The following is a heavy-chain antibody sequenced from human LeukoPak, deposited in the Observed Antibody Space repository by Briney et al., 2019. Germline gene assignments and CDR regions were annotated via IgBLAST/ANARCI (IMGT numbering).Heavy chain of an antibody. Sequence: PSETLSLTCTVSGGSISSYYWSWVRQAPGKGLEWVSGISGSGGNTYYADSVKGRFTISIDNSKNTLFLQMNSLRAEDTAVYYCAKGSYSSGRDAFDIWGQGTMVTVSS. V-gene: IGHV3-23*01. J-gene: IGHJ3*02. D-gene: IGHD6-19*01. CDR1: GGSISSYY. CDR2: ISGSGGNT. CDR3: AKGSYSSGRDAFDI.